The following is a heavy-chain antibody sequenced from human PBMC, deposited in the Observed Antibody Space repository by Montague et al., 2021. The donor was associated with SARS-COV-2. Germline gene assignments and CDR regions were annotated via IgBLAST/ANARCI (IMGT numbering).Heavy chain of an antibody. Sequence: SETLSLTCAVYGWTFSDYHLPWIRPSPGGAVGSVGQIYYGKDSLYNPSLRSRVTISIDTSKNQFSLKLTTVSAAATAVHYCARGAPGYWGQGTLVTVSS. V-gene: IGHV4-34*01. CDR3: ARGAPGY. CDR2: IYYGKDS. CDR1: GWTFSDYH. D-gene: IGHD1-1*01. J-gene: IGHJ4*02.